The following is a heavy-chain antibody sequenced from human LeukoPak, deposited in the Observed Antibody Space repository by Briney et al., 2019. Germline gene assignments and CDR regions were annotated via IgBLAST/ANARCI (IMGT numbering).Heavy chain of an antibody. CDR2: IWYDGSNK. Sequence: GGSLRLSCAASGFTFSSYGMHWVRQAPGKGLEWVAVIWYDGSNKYYADSVKGRFTISRDNSKNTLYLQMNSLRAEDTAVYYCARVRYSSGWYVPCYFDYWGQGTLVTVSS. J-gene: IGHJ4*02. CDR3: ARVRYSSGWYVPCYFDY. V-gene: IGHV3-33*08. CDR1: GFTFSSYG. D-gene: IGHD6-19*01.